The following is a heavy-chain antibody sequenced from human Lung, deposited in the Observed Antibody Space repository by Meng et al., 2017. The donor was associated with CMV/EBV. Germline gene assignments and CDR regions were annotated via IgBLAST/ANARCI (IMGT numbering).Heavy chain of an antibody. Sequence: EVHQMESGXGWVQPGGSLRLACAASGFTLSNYWMTWVRRSPGKGLEWVANIGKEGHDIYYVDSVKGRFTISRDNAKNSLYLKMNSLRVDDTAVYYCARDPDWHQFDYWGQGTLVTVSS. D-gene: IGHD3-9*01. V-gene: IGHV3-7*04. J-gene: IGHJ4*02. CDR3: ARDPDWHQFDY. CDR2: IGKEGHDI. CDR1: GFTLSNYW.